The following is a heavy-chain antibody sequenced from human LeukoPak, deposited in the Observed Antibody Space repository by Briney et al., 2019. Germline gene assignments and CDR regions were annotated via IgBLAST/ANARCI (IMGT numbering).Heavy chain of an antibody. CDR3: ARTCSSSCYMVH. CDR2: ISVYNGNT. J-gene: IGHJ4*02. V-gene: IGHV1-18*01. CDR1: GYTFPNFG. D-gene: IGHD2-2*02. Sequence: ASVKVSCTASGYTFPNFGIPWVRRAPGQGLEWMGWISVYNGNTNYAQNLQGRVTLTTDTSTSTAYMELRSLRSDDTALYYCARTCSSSCYMVHWGQGTLVTVSS.